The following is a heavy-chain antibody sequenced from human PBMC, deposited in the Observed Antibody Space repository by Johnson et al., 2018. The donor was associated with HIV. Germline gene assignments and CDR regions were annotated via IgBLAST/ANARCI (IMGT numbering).Heavy chain of an antibody. CDR3: AKDVGNYWPNAFDV. Sequence: QVQVVESGGGVVQPGRSLRLSCAASGFTFSSYAMHWVRQAPVKGLEWVAVISYDGNNKYYADSVNGRFTISRDNSKNTLYLQMNSLRTEDTAVYYCAKDVGNYWPNAFDVWGQGTMLTVSS. J-gene: IGHJ3*01. CDR1: GFTFSSYA. D-gene: IGHD3-22*01. CDR2: ISYDGNNK. V-gene: IGHV3-30*04.